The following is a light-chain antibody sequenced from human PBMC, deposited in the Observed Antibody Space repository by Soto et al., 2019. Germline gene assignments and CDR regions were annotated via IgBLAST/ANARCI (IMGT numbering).Light chain of an antibody. CDR3: QQYNNWPPVT. CDR1: QSVSRN. Sequence: EIVMTQSPATLSMSPGEIATLSCRASQSVSRNLAWYQQKPGQATRLLIYGASTRATGIPARFSGSGSGTEFTLTISSLQSEDVAVYYCQQYNNWPPVTFGGGTKVEIK. V-gene: IGKV3-15*01. J-gene: IGKJ4*01. CDR2: GAS.